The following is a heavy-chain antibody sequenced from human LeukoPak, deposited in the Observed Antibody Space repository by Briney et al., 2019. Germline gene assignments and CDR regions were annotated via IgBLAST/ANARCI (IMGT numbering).Heavy chain of an antibody. CDR2: ISGTGDST. CDR1: GFSFSTYA. J-gene: IGHJ4*02. D-gene: IGHD2-15*01. Sequence: GGSLRLSCAASGFSFSTYAMGWVRQAPGKGLEWVSSISGTGDSTYYADAVKGRFTISRDSSKNTLYLRMNSLRAEDTAVYYCVEDVVVIVAAKPGIWGQGTLVTVSS. CDR3: VEDVVVIVAAKPGI. V-gene: IGHV3-23*01.